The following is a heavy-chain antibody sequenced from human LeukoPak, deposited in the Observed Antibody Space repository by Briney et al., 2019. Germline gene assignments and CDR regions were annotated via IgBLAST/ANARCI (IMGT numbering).Heavy chain of an antibody. D-gene: IGHD5-24*01. V-gene: IGHV3-30*02. CDR3: ARLEKRWLQFRAFDI. CDR1: GFTFSSYG. CDR2: IRYDGSNK. Sequence: PGGSLRLSCAASGFTFSSYGMHWVRQAPGKGLEWVAFIRYDGSNKYYADSVKGRFTISRDNSKNTLYLQMNSLRAEDTAVYYCARLEKRWLQFRAFDIWGQGTIVTVSS. J-gene: IGHJ3*02.